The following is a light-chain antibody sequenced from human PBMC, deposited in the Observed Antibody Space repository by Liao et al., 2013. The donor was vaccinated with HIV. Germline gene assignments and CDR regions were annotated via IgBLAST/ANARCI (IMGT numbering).Light chain of an antibody. CDR2: QDV. CDR3: QAWDNYSWV. V-gene: IGLV3-1*01. CDR1: NLGDKH. J-gene: IGLJ2*01. Sequence: SYDLTQPPSVSVSPGQTATISCSGQNLGDKHASWYQQKPGQSPVLVIYQDVKRPSGIPERFSGSNSGNTATLTISGTQTLDEAAYYCQAWDNYSWVFGGGTEVTVL.